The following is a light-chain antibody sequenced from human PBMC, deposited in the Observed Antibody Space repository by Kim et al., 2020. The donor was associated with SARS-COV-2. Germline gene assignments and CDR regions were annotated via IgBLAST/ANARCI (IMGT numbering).Light chain of an antibody. CDR3: QQYDNPPT. V-gene: IGKV1-33*01. J-gene: IGKJ5*01. Sequence: SESVGKRVTIPCQAGQDISNYLNWYQQKPGKAPKLLIFDASNLETGVPSRFSGRGSGTDFTFTISSLQPEDIATYYCQQYDNPPTFGQGTRLGIK. CDR1: QDISNY. CDR2: DAS.